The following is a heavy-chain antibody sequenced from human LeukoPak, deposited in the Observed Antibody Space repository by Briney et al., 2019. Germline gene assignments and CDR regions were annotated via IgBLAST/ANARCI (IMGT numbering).Heavy chain of an antibody. Sequence: GGSLRLSCAASGFTFSSYSMNWVRQAPGKGLEWVSYISSSSSTIYYADSVKGRFTISRDNAKNSLYLQMNSLRAEDTAVYYCARDPLWAGGSSYYYYGMDVWGQGTTVTVSS. V-gene: IGHV3-48*04. D-gene: IGHD1-26*01. CDR3: ARDPLWAGGSSYYYYGMDV. CDR2: ISSSSSTI. J-gene: IGHJ6*02. CDR1: GFTFSSYS.